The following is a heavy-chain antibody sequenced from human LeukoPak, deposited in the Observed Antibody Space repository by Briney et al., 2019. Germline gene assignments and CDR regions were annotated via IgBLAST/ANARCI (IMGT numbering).Heavy chain of an antibody. CDR1: GFTFSSYS. Sequence: TGGSLRLSCAASGFTFSSYSMNWVRQAPGKGLEWVSSISSSSSYIYYADSVKGRFTISRDNAKNSLYLQMNSLRAEDTAVYYCARQPGRNYYGSGSYPERGQGTLVTVSS. CDR2: ISSSSSYI. V-gene: IGHV3-21*01. D-gene: IGHD3-10*01. CDR3: ARQPGRNYYGSGSYPE. J-gene: IGHJ4*02.